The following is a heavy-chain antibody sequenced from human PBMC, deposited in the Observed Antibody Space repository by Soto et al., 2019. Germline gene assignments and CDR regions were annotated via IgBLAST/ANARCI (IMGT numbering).Heavy chain of an antibody. CDR1: GDSVSSNTAS. V-gene: IGHV6-1*01. D-gene: IGHD5-12*01. J-gene: IGHJ6*02. CDR3: AKGDNLGPKTGYAFDP. Sequence: SQTLSLTCAISGDSVSSNTASWNWIRQSPSRGLEWLGRTYFRSKWYNDYAVSVKSRIIINPDTSNNQFSLQLNSVTPEDTAVYFCAKGDNLGPKTGYAFDPWGQGTTVTVSS. CDR2: TYFRSKWYN.